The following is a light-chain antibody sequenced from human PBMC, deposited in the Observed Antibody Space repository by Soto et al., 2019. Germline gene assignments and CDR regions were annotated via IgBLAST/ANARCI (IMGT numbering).Light chain of an antibody. V-gene: IGLV8-61*01. J-gene: IGLJ3*02. CDR1: SGSVSTNYY. CDR2: NTN. CDR3: VLYMGSGIWV. Sequence: QAVVTQEPSFSVSPGGTVTLTCGLSSGSVSTNYYPSWYQQTPGQSPRTLIYNTNTRSSGVPDRFSGSILGNKAALTITGAHADDESDYYCVLYMGSGIWVFGGGTKVTVL.